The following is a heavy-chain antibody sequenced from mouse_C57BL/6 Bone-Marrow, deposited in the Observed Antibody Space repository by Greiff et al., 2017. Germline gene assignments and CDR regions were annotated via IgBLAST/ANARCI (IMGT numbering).Heavy chain of an antibody. CDR1: GYTFTSYW. CDR3: GAVPFDY. CDR2: IDPSDSYT. V-gene: IGHV1-50*01. J-gene: IGHJ2*01. Sequence: VQLQQPGAELVKPGASVKLSCKASGYTFTSYWMQWVKQRPGQGLAWIGEIDPSDSYTNYNQKFKGKATLTVDTSSSTAYMQLSSLTSEDSAVYYCGAVPFDYWGQGTTLTVSS.